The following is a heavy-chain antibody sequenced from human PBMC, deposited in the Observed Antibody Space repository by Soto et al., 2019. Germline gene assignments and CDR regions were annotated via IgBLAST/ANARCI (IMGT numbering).Heavy chain of an antibody. CDR1: GYTFTSYC. V-gene: IGHV1-18*01. CDR2: ISAYNGNT. CDR3: ARELTGGGWFDP. D-gene: IGHD7-27*01. Sequence: ASVKVCCKASGYTFTSYCISWVRQAPGQGLEWMGWISAYNGNTNYAQKLQGRVTMTTDTSTSIAYMELRSLRSDDTAVYYCARELTGGGWFDPWGQGTLVTVSS. J-gene: IGHJ5*02.